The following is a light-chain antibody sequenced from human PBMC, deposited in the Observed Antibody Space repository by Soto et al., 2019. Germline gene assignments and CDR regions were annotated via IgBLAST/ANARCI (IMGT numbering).Light chain of an antibody. Sequence: QSVLTQPASVSGSPGQSITISCTGSSSDVGTYDLVSWYQHHPGAAPKLMIYEATRRPSGISNRFSGSKSGNTASLTISGLQAEDEADYYCSSYTSSSTLYVFGTGTKLTVL. CDR1: SSDVGTYDL. CDR3: SSYTSSSTLYV. J-gene: IGLJ1*01. V-gene: IGLV2-14*02. CDR2: EAT.